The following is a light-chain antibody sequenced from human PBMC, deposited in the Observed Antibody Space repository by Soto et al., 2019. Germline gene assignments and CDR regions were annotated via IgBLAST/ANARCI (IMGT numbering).Light chain of an antibody. CDR2: ATS. CDR1: QTVAKS. V-gene: IGKV1-39*01. CDR3: QQSYDMPRT. Sequence: DTQMTQSPSSLPASVGDRVTITCRASQTVAKSLNWYQQKPGRAPELLIYATSHLQSGVPSRFSGSGSGTDFTLTLSRLQPDDFATDYCQQSYDMPRTFGQGTRVEV. J-gene: IGKJ1*01.